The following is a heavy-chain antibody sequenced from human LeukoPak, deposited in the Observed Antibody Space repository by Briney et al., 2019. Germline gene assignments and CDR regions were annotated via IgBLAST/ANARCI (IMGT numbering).Heavy chain of an antibody. J-gene: IGHJ3*02. CDR2: IYYSGST. D-gene: IGHD3-22*01. CDR3: ARESTYDSSGLDI. V-gene: IGHV4-59*01. Sequence: PSETLSLTCTVSGGSISSYYWSWIRQPPGKGLEWIGYIYYSGSTNYNPSLKSRVTISVDTSKNQFSLKLSSVTAADTAVYYCARESTYDSSGLDIWGQGTMVTVSS. CDR1: GGSISSYY.